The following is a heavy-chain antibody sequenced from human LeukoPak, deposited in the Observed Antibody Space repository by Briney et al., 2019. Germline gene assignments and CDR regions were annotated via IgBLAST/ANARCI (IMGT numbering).Heavy chain of an antibody. J-gene: IGHJ6*02. V-gene: IGHV4-4*02. CDR2: IYDSGST. CDR3: ARARGYSYGGNYYYYYGMDV. Sequence: SETLSLTCAVSGASISSNNCWTWVRQPPGKGLEWIGEIYDSGSTNYNPSLKSRVTISVDTSKNQFSLKLSSVTAADTAVYYCARARGYSYGGNYYYYYGMDVWGQGTTVTVSS. CDR1: GASISSNNC. D-gene: IGHD5-18*01.